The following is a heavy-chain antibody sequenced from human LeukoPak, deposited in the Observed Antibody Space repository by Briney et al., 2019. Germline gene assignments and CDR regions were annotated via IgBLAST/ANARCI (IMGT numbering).Heavy chain of an antibody. CDR3: ARGPAVAFDY. Sequence: SQTLSLTCTVSGGSISSGSYYWSWIRQPAGKGLEWIGRIYTSRSTNYNPSLKSRVTISVDTSKNQFSLKLSSVTAADTAVYYCARGPAVAFDYWGQGTLVTVSS. CDR1: GGSISSGSYY. J-gene: IGHJ4*02. CDR2: IYTSRST. D-gene: IGHD2-2*01. V-gene: IGHV4-61*02.